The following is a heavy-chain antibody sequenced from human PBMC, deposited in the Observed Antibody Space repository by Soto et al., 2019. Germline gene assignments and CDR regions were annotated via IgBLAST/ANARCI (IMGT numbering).Heavy chain of an antibody. Sequence: PGGSLRLSCAASGFTFSSYSMNWVRQAPGKGLEWVSSISSSSSYIYYADSVKGRFTISRDNAKNSLYLQMNSLRAEDTAVYYCARGIKGIAAAARPLDYWGQGTLVTVSS. CDR1: GFTFSSYS. V-gene: IGHV3-21*01. J-gene: IGHJ4*02. D-gene: IGHD6-13*01. CDR3: ARGIKGIAAAARPLDY. CDR2: ISSSSSYI.